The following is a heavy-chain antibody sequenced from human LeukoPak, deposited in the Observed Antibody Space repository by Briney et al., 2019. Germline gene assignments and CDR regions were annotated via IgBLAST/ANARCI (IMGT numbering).Heavy chain of an antibody. CDR3: ARVGGDGYNYGDYFDY. J-gene: IGHJ4*02. D-gene: IGHD5-24*01. Sequence: SETLSLTCTVSGGSISSYYWSWIRQPAGKGLEWIGRIYTSGGTNYNPSLKSRVTMSVDTSKNQFSLKLSSVTAADTAVYYCARVGGDGYNYGDYFDYWGQGTLVTVSS. V-gene: IGHV4-4*07. CDR2: IYTSGGT. CDR1: GGSISSYY.